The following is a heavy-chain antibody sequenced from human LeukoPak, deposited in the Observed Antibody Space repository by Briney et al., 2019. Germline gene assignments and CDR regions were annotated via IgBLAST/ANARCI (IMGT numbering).Heavy chain of an antibody. CDR1: GFTFSSYV. V-gene: IGHV3-74*01. Sequence: PGGSLRLSCAASGFTFSSYVMHWVRQAPGKGLMWVSRISHDGTDTSYADSVRGRFTISRDNAKNTLYLQMNSLRADDTAVYHCAIHVNLLIFHVGGRGTLVTVSS. CDR2: ISHDGTDT. J-gene: IGHJ2*01. CDR3: AIHVNLLIFHV. D-gene: IGHD5-18*01.